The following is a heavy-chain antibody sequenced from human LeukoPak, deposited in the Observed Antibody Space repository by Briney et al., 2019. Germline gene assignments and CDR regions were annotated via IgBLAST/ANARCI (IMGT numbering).Heavy chain of an antibody. CDR3: ARHFRRDYPDSGSSQYFHYIDV. CDR2: IYATGNT. D-gene: IGHD3-10*01. V-gene: IGHV4-4*09. CDR1: GGSMSDHY. J-gene: IGHJ6*03. Sequence: SETLSLTCAVSGGSMSDHYWSWIRQTPGTTLEWIGYIYATGNTNYSPSLKGRVTISLDTSKNHFSLRLRSVTAADTALYYCARHFRRDYPDSGSSQYFHYIDVWGKGTTVVVSS.